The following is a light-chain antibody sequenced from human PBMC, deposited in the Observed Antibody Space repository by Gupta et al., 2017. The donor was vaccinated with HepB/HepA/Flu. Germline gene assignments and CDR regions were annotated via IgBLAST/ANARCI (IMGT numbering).Light chain of an antibody. CDR3: QQSYSTPST. CDR1: QSISSY. Sequence: DSQISLSPSSLSASVVDRVTITCRAGQSISSYLKWYQQKPAKASTLLFYAASSLQSVVHLRISGSSSGTDFTPTTSIQQPEYGTTYYYQQSYSTPSTFGGGTKVEI. CDR2: AAS. V-gene: IGKV1-39*01. J-gene: IGKJ4*01.